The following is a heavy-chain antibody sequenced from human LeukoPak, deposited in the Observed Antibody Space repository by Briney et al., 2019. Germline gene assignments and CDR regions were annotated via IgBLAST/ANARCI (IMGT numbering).Heavy chain of an antibody. V-gene: IGHV3-30*02. Sequence: GGSLRLSCAASGFTFSSYGMHWVRQAPGKGLEWVAFIRYDGSNKYYADSVKGRFTISRDNSKNTLYLQMNSLRAEDTAVYYCAKAMGYSSSWYVTYYFDYWGQGTLVTVSS. D-gene: IGHD6-13*01. CDR1: GFTFSSYG. J-gene: IGHJ4*02. CDR2: IRYDGSNK. CDR3: AKAMGYSSSWYVTYYFDY.